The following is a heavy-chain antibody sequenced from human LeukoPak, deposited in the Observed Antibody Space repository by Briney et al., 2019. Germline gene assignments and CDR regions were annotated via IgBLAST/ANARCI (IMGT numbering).Heavy chain of an antibody. CDR1: GGSISSSSYY. CDR3: VCLNVQAGY. CDR2: IYYSGST. J-gene: IGHJ4*02. D-gene: IGHD3-10*02. Sequence: PSETLSLTCTVSGGSISSSSYYWGWIRQPPGKGLEWIGSIYYSGSTYYNPSLKSRVTISVDTSKNQFSLKLSSVTAADTAVYYCVCLNVQAGYWGQGTLVTVSS. V-gene: IGHV4-39*07.